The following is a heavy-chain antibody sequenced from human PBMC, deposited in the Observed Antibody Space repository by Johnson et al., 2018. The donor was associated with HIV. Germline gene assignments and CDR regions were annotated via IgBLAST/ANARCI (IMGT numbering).Heavy chain of an antibody. J-gene: IGHJ3*02. V-gene: IGHV3-66*01. D-gene: IGHD1-26*01. CDR3: AREGSGIAGGGAFDI. CDR1: GFTVSSNY. Sequence: VQLVESGGGLVQPGGSLRLSCAASGFTVSSNYMSWVRQAPGKGLEWVSVLYSGGSTYYADSVKRRFTLSRDNSKNTLYLQMNSLRAEDTAVYYWAREGSGIAGGGAFDIWGQGTMVTVSS. CDR2: LYSGGST.